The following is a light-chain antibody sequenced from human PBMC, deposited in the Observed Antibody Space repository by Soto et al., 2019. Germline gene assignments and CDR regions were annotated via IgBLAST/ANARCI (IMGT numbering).Light chain of an antibody. J-gene: IGLJ1*01. CDR2: DVT. V-gene: IGLV2-14*01. CDR3: ISYTSSSTYV. Sequence: QSALTHPASVSGSPGQSLTISCTGTISDVGAYNYVSWYQPHPGKAPKLMIYDVTNRPSGVSNRFSGSKSGNTASLTISGLQAEDEADYYCISYTSSSTYVFGTGTKLTVL. CDR1: ISDVGAYNY.